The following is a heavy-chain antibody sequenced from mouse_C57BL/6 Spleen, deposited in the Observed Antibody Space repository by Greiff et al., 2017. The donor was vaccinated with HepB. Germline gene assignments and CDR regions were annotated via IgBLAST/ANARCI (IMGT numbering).Heavy chain of an antibody. J-gene: IGHJ4*01. D-gene: IGHD6-1*01. CDR2: ISSGSSTI. CDR1: GFTFSDYG. CDR3: ARRRSSHYYAMDY. Sequence: EVMLVESGGGLVKPGGSLKLSCAASGFTFSDYGMHWVRQAPEKGLEWVAYISSGSSTIYYADTVKGRFTISRDNAKNTLFLQMTSLRSEDTAMYYCARRRSSHYYAMDYWGQGTSVTVSS. V-gene: IGHV5-17*01.